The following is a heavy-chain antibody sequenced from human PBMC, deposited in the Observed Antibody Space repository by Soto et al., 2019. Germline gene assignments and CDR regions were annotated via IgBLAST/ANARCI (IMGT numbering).Heavy chain of an antibody. J-gene: IGHJ4*02. CDR1: GFPFSTYG. CDR2: ISSGSNSI. V-gene: IGHV3-48*01. D-gene: IGHD1-26*01. CDR3: ARVKYAGSYSHLDY. Sequence: GGSLRLSCAASGFPFSTYGMNWVRQAPGKGLEWVSYISSGSNSIYYADSLKCRFTSSRDNAKNSLFLQMNSLRVEDTAVYFCARVKYAGSYSHLDYWGQGALVTVSS.